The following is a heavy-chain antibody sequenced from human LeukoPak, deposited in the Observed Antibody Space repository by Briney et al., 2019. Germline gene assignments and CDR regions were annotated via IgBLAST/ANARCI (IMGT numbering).Heavy chain of an antibody. J-gene: IGHJ3*02. CDR3: AKIYGSGSYYNSQGAFDI. CDR1: GFTFSSYA. V-gene: IGHV3-23*01. Sequence: GGSLRLSCAASGFTFSSYAMSSVRQAPGWGLEWDSAISGSGGSTYYADSVKGRFTISRDNSKNTLYLQMNSLRAENTPVYYCAKIYGSGSYYNSQGAFDIWGQGTMVTVSS. CDR2: ISGSGGST. D-gene: IGHD3-10*01.